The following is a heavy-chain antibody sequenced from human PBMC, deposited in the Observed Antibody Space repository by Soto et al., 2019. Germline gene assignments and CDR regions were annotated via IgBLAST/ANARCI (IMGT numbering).Heavy chain of an antibody. V-gene: IGHV3-9*01. D-gene: IGHD6-19*01. CDR2: ISWSSGSI. Sequence: EVQLVESGGGLVQPGRSLRLSCAASGFTFDDYAMQWVRQAPGKGLEWVSGISWSSGSIGYADSVKGRFTISRDNAKNSLYLQMNSLRAEDTALYYCAKALTGYSSGWPDYWGQGTLVTVSS. CDR1: GFTFDDYA. CDR3: AKALTGYSSGWPDY. J-gene: IGHJ4*02.